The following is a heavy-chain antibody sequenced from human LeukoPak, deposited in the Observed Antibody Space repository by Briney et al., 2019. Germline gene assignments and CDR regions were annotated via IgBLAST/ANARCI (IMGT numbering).Heavy chain of an antibody. V-gene: IGHV4-59*01. CDR2: IYYSGNT. D-gene: IGHD3-22*01. J-gene: IGHJ4*02. CDR3: ARVTGYMIEDYFDY. Sequence: SETLSLTCTVSGGSISSYYWSWIRQPPGKGLEWIGHIYYSGNTNYNPSLKSRVTISVKTSKNQFSLKLSSVTAADTAVYYCARVTGYMIEDYFDYWGQGTLVTVSS. CDR1: GGSISSYY.